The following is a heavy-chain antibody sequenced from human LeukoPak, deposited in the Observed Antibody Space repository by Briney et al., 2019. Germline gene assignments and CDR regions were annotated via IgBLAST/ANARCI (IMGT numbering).Heavy chain of an antibody. Sequence: PSETLSLTCAVYGGSFSGYYWSWIRQPPGKELEWIGEINHSGSTNYNPSLKSRVTISVDTSKNQFSLKLSSVTAADTAVYYCARGRRERWFDPWGQGTLVTVSS. CDR1: GGSFSGYY. V-gene: IGHV4-34*01. CDR2: INHSGST. D-gene: IGHD1-26*01. J-gene: IGHJ5*02. CDR3: ARGRRERWFDP.